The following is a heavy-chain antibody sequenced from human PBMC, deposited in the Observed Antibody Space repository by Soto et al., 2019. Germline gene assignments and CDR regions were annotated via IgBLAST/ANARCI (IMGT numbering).Heavy chain of an antibody. CDR3: TTYSWELLFAIAHPALFDY. CDR1: GFTFSNAW. Sequence: EVQLVESGGGLVKPGGSLRLSCAASGFTFSNAWMNWVRQAPGKGLEWVGRIKSKTDGGTTDYAAPVKGRFTISRDDSKNTLYLQMNSLKTEDTAVYYCTTYSWELLFAIAHPALFDYWGQGTLVTVSS. CDR2: IKSKTDGGTT. J-gene: IGHJ4*02. D-gene: IGHD1-26*01. V-gene: IGHV3-15*07.